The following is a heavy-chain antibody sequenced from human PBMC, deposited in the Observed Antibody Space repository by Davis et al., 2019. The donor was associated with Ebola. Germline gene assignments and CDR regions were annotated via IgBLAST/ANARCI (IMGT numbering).Heavy chain of an antibody. V-gene: IGHV1-18*01. J-gene: IGHJ6*02. CDR1: GYTFSTYA. CDR3: ASGHCSSTSCYHYYYGMDV. D-gene: IGHD2-2*01. Sequence: ASVKVSCKASGYTFSTYAISWVRQAPGQGLEWMGWISAYNGNTNYAQKFQGRVTMTTDTSTSIVYMELRSLRSDDTAVYYCASGHCSSTSCYHYYYGMDVWGQGTTVTVSS. CDR2: ISAYNGNT.